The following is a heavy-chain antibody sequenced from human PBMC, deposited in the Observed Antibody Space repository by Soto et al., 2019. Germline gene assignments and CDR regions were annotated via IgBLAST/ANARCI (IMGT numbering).Heavy chain of an antibody. Sequence: GGSLRLSCAASGFTFSSYAMSWVRQAPGKGLEWVSAISGSGGSTYYADSVKGRFTISRDNSKNTLYLQMNSLRAEDTAVYYCAKDNILGPESWGAFDIWGQGTMVTVSS. V-gene: IGHV3-23*01. D-gene: IGHD3-9*01. CDR2: ISGSGGST. J-gene: IGHJ3*02. CDR1: GFTFSSYA. CDR3: AKDNILGPESWGAFDI.